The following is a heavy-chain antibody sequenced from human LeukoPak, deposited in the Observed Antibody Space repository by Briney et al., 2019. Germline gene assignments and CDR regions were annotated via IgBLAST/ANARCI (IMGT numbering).Heavy chain of an antibody. CDR2: IYYSGST. CDR1: GGSISSSSYY. Sequence: SETLSLTCTVSGGSISSSSYYWGWIRQPPGKGLEWIGSIYYSGSTYYNPSLKSRFTISVDTSKNQFSLKLSSVTAADTAVYYCANGLLWFGEYPYYFDYWGQGTLVTVSS. V-gene: IGHV4-39*07. J-gene: IGHJ4*02. D-gene: IGHD3-10*01. CDR3: ANGLLWFGEYPYYFDY.